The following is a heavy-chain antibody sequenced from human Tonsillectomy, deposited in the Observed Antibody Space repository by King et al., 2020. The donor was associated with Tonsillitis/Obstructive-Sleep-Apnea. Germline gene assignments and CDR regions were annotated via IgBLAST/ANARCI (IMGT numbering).Heavy chain of an antibody. D-gene: IGHD3-3*01. CDR3: ARAEYDPDAFDI. J-gene: IGHJ3*02. Sequence: VQLQESGPGLVKPSGTLSLTCAVSGGSISSSYWWGWVRQPPGKGLEWIGEIYYSGSTNYSPSLKSRVTISLDKSKNNFSLKLSSVTAADTSGYYCARAEYDPDAFDIWGQGTMVTVSS. CDR1: GGSISSSYW. V-gene: IGHV4-4*02. CDR2: IYYSGST.